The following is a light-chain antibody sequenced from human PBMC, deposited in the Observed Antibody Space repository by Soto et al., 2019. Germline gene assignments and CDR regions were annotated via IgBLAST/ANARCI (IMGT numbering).Light chain of an antibody. V-gene: IGLV1-51*01. J-gene: IGLJ2*01. CDR1: NSNIGNNY. Sequence: QSVLTQPPSVSAAPGQTVTISCSGSNSNIGNNYVSWYQQLPGTAPKLLIYDSNKRPSGIPDRFSGSKSDTSATLGITGLQTGDEADYYCGTWDSSLSGVVFGGGTKLTVL. CDR2: DSN. CDR3: GTWDSSLSGVV.